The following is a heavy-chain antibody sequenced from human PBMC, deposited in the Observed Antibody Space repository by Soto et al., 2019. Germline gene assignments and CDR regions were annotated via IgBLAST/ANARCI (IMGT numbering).Heavy chain of an antibody. J-gene: IGHJ4*02. CDR2: IYHSGST. CDR1: GGSISSINW. V-gene: IGHV4-4*02. D-gene: IGHD2-2*03. CDR3: ARRYGYCFDY. Sequence: SETLSLTCAVSGGSISSINWWSWVRQPPGKGLEWIGEIYHSGSTNYNPSLKSRVTISVDTSKNQFSLKLSSVTAADTAVYYCARRYGYCFDYWGQGTLVTISS.